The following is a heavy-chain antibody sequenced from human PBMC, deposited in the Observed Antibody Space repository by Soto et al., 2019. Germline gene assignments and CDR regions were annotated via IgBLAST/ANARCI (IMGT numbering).Heavy chain of an antibody. V-gene: IGHV4-31*03. CDR1: GGSINSGGYY. Sequence: QVQLQESGPGLVKPSQTLSLTCTVSGGSINSGGYYWSWIRQHPGKGLEWIGYIFYSGSTYYNPSLKRRXSIXVXTSKNQFSLKLSSVTAADTAVYYCARVGGSGSPFDNWGQGTLVTVSS. CDR3: ARVGGSGSPFDN. D-gene: IGHD3-10*01. J-gene: IGHJ4*02. CDR2: IFYSGST.